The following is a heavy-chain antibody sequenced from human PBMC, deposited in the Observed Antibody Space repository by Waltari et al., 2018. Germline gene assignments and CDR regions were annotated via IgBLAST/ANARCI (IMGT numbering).Heavy chain of an antibody. CDR3: ARALHGDSFDI. Sequence: QVHLVQSGGDMKKPGASVKVSCKASGYTFSHYGIAWVRQAPGQGLEWMGWINSYNGNTNYAQKLHGRVTMTTDTSTTTAYMELRSLRSDDTAVYYCARALHGDSFDIWGQGTMVTVSS. V-gene: IGHV1-18*01. J-gene: IGHJ3*02. CDR1: GYTFSHYG. CDR2: INSYNGNT. D-gene: IGHD1-26*01.